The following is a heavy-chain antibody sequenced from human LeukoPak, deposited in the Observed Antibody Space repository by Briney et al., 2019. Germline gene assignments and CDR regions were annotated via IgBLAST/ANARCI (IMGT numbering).Heavy chain of an antibody. CDR3: ARGKRVVTLNDAFDI. CDR1: GFTFSSYS. D-gene: IGHD4-23*01. V-gene: IGHV3-48*04. J-gene: IGHJ3*02. CDR2: ISSSSSTI. Sequence: GGSLRLSCAASGFTFSSYSMNWVRQAPGKGLEWVSYISSSSSTIYYADSVKGRFTISRDNAKNSLYLQMNSLRAEDTAVYYCARGKRVVTLNDAFDIWGQGTMVTVSS.